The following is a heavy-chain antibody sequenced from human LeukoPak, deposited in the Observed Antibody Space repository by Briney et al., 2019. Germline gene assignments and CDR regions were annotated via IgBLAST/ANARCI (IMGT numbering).Heavy chain of an antibody. Sequence: PGGSLRLSCAATGFTFSNYGMSWVRQAPGKGLEWVSSISSSSTYIYYADSVKGRFTISRDNAQNSLYLQINSLRAEDTAVYYCARHRIVVVPAAKSYYYYGMDVWGQGTTVTVSS. D-gene: IGHD2-2*01. CDR1: GFTFSNYG. V-gene: IGHV3-21*01. CDR2: ISSSSTYI. J-gene: IGHJ6*02. CDR3: ARHRIVVVPAAKSYYYYGMDV.